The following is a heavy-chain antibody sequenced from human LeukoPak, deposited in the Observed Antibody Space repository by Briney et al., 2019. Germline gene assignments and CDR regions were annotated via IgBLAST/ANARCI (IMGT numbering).Heavy chain of an antibody. V-gene: IGHV5-51*01. D-gene: IGHD6-13*01. CDR3: ARSNTQLDPFDY. Sequence: GESLKISCKGSGYTFTTYWIGWVRQMPGKGLEWMGIIYPGDSVTRYSPSFQGQVTISADKSISAAYLQWSSLKASDTAMYYCARSNTQLDPFDYWGQGTLVTVSS. CDR1: GYTFTTYW. J-gene: IGHJ4*02. CDR2: IYPGDSVT.